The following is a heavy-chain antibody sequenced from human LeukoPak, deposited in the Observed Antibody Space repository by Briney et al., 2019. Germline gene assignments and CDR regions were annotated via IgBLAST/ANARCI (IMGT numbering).Heavy chain of an antibody. J-gene: IGHJ3*02. Sequence: SETLSLTCAVSGYSISSGYYWGWIRQPPGKGLECIGNINHTGSTYYNPSLRSRVTISVDTSKNQFSLTLSSVTAADTAVYYRARHYWAPGAFDIWGQGTMVTVSS. V-gene: IGHV4-38-2*01. CDR3: ARHYWAPGAFDI. CDR1: GYSISSGYY. D-gene: IGHD2-8*02. CDR2: INHTGST.